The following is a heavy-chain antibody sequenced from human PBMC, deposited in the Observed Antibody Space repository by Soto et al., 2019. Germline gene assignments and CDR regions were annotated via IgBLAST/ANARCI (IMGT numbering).Heavy chain of an antibody. J-gene: IGHJ6*02. CDR1: GYTFNNHG. CDR2: ISAYNGNT. CDR3: ARGPEYSGYGGSLSYYYYYGMDV. Sequence: ASVKVSCKASGYTFNNHGISWVRQAPGQGLEWMGWISAYNGNTNYAQKLQGRVTMTTDTSTSTAYMELRSLRSDDTAVYYCARGPEYSGYGGSLSYYYYYGMDVWGQGTTVTVSS. V-gene: IGHV1-18*01. D-gene: IGHD5-12*01.